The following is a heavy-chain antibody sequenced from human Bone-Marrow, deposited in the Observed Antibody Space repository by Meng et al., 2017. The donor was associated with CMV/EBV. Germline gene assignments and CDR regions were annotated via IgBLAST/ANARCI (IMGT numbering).Heavy chain of an antibody. Sequence: GGSLRLSCAASGFTFSSYWMSWVRQAPGKGLEWVANIKQDGSEKYYVDSVKGRFTISRDNAKNPLYLQMNSLRAEDTAVYYCARRVVPAAIDDGPWFDPWGQGTLVTVSS. V-gene: IGHV3-7*01. J-gene: IGHJ5*02. CDR1: GFTFSSYW. D-gene: IGHD2-2*01. CDR3: ARRVVPAAIDDGPWFDP. CDR2: IKQDGSEK.